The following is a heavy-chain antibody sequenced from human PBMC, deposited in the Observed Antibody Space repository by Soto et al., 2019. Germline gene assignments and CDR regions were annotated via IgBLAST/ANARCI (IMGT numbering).Heavy chain of an antibody. V-gene: IGHV3-15*01. CDR1: GFTFSNAW. CDR3: TTIHLELEPGTLDY. J-gene: IGHJ4*02. CDR2: IKSKTNGGTT. D-gene: IGHD1-1*01. Sequence: EVQLVESGGGLVKPGGSLRLSCATSGFTFSNAWMSWVRQAPGQGLEWVGRIKSKTNGGTTDYAAPVKGRFTISRDDSKNTLYLQMNSLKTEDTAIYYCTTIHLELEPGTLDYWGQGTLVTVSS.